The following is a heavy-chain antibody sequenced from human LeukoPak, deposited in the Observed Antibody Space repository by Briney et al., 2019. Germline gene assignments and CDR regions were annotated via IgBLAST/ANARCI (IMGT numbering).Heavy chain of an antibody. CDR3: ARDLWGADRFILNY. Sequence: GASVTVSCMASVYTFTGYYMHWVRQAPGQGLDWMGWINPNNGGTNYAQKFQGRVTMTSDTSISTAYMELSRLRSDDTAVYYCARDLWGADRFILNYWGQGTLVTVSS. V-gene: IGHV1-2*02. J-gene: IGHJ4*02. CDR1: VYTFTGYY. CDR2: INPNNGGT. D-gene: IGHD6-6*01.